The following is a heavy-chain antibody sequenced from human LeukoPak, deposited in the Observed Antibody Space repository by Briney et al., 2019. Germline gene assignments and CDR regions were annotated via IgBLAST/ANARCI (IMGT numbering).Heavy chain of an antibody. CDR3: AKDYYGSGSYDLDY. V-gene: IGHV3-30*18. CDR1: GFTVSSNY. J-gene: IGHJ4*02. Sequence: GGSLRLSCAASGFTVSSNYMSWVRQAPGKGLEWVAVISYDGSNKYYADSVRGRFTVSRDNSKNTLYLQMNSLRAEDTAVYYCAKDYYGSGSYDLDYWGQGTLVTVSS. D-gene: IGHD3-10*01. CDR2: ISYDGSNK.